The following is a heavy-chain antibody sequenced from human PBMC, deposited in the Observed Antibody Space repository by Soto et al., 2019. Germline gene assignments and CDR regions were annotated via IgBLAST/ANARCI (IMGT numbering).Heavy chain of an antibody. V-gene: IGHV1-18*01. CDR3: ARAPGYCNSTICYIDTFDI. D-gene: IGHD2-2*02. Sequence: QFQLVQSGAEVKKTGTSVKVSCKPSGYTFTSSGISWVRQAPGQGLEWMGWISGYNGNTNYAQKFRGRVTMTTDTSTTTAYMELRSLRSDDTAVYYCARAPGYCNSTICYIDTFDIWGQGTIVTVSS. J-gene: IGHJ3*02. CDR2: ISGYNGNT. CDR1: GYTFTSSG.